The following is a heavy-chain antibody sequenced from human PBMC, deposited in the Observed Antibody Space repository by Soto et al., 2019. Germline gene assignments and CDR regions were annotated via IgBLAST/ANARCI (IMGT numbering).Heavy chain of an antibody. CDR2: IHHSGST. CDR1: GGSISSGGYY. D-gene: IGHD2-2*01. J-gene: IGHJ6*02. CDR3: ARAVLVEPGVMAHWRYGLDV. Sequence: SETLSLTCTVSGGSISSGGYYWSWIRQHPGKGLEWIAHIHHSGSTNYNPSLRSRVTISVDTSNNHFSLKLNSVTAADTAVYYCARAVLVEPGVMAHWRYGLDVWGQGTTVTVSS. V-gene: IGHV4-31*03.